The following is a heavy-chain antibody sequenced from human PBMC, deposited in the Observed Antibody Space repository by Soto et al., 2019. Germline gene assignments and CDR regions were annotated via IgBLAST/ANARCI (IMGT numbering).Heavy chain of an antibody. V-gene: IGHV4-30-2*01. CDR1: GGSITIGGYC. CDR3: ARVWFGESSWFDP. CDR2: ICHSGNT. Sequence: QLQLQESGSGLVKPSQTLSLTCTVSGGSITIGGYCWSWIRQPPGQGLEWIGYICHSGNTYYNPSLKSRVTTSLDRSKDQFSLNLISVTAADTAVYYCARVWFGESSWFDPWGQGTLVTVSS. J-gene: IGHJ5*02. D-gene: IGHD3-10*01.